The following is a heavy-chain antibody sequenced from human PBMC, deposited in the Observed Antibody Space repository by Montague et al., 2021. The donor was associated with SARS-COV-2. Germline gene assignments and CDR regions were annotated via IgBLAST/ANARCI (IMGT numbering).Heavy chain of an antibody. V-gene: IGHV4-38-2*02. CDR3: ARGRVTRAGFDY. D-gene: IGHD2-21*02. J-gene: IGHJ4*02. CDR1: GYFIGTGYY. CDR2: NYLHGNA. Sequence: SETLSLTCSVSGYFIGTGYYWGWIRQPPGKGLEWIESNYLHGNAYYNPSLNSRVIISLYTSNNQFSLRLTSVTTSDTAVYYCARGRVTRAGFDYWGQGIRVIASS.